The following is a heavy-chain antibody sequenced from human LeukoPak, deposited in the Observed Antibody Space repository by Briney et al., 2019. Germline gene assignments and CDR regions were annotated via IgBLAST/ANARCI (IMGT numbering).Heavy chain of an antibody. J-gene: IGHJ5*02. Sequence: SVKVSCKASGGTFSSYAISWVRQAPGQGLEWMGGIIPIFGTANYAQKFQGRVTITADESTSTVYMELSSLRSEDTAVYYCARESGSYSVNWFDPWGQGTLVTVSS. CDR1: GGTFSSYA. CDR2: IIPIFGTA. CDR3: ARESGSYSVNWFDP. D-gene: IGHD1-26*01. V-gene: IGHV1-69*13.